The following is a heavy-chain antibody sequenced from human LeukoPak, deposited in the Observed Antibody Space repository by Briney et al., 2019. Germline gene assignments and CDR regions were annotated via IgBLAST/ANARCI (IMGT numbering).Heavy chain of an antibody. CDR2: ISSSSSTI. Sequence: GGSLRLSCVASGFTFEKYAMHWVRQAPGRGLEWVSYISSSSSTIYYADSVKGRFTISRDNAKNSLYLQMNSLRAEDTAVYYCARGGFWSGYYYYYYHMDVWGKGTTVTVSS. D-gene: IGHD3-3*01. J-gene: IGHJ6*03. V-gene: IGHV3-48*04. CDR1: GFTFEKYA. CDR3: ARGGFWSGYYYYYYHMDV.